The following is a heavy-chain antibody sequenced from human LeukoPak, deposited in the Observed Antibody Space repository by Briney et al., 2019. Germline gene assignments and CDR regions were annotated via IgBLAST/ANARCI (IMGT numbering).Heavy chain of an antibody. CDR2: IKVDGSET. CDR1: GFTFSSYW. V-gene: IGHV3-7*03. CDR3: AKAEGLQLWLGSDY. D-gene: IGHD5-18*01. Sequence: PGGSLRLSCAASGFTFSSYWMMWVRQAPGKGLEWLANIKVDGSETYYVDSVKGRFTVSRDKSKNTLYLQMNSLRAEDTAVYYCAKAEGLQLWLGSDYWGQGTLVTVSS. J-gene: IGHJ4*02.